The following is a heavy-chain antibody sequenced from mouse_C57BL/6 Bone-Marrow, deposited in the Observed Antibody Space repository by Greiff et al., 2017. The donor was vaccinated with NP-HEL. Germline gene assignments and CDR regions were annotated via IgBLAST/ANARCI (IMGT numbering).Heavy chain of an antibody. J-gene: IGHJ3*01. V-gene: IGHV1-5*01. CDR3: TRVEYGPWFAY. CDR1: GYTFTSYW. CDR2: IYPGNSDT. D-gene: IGHD1-2*01. Sequence: VQLQQSGTVLARPGASVKMSCKASGYTFTSYWMHWVKQRPGQGLEWIGAIYPGNSDTSYNQKFKGKAKLTAVTSASAAYMELSSLTNEDSAVYYCTRVEYGPWFAYWGQGTLVTVSA.